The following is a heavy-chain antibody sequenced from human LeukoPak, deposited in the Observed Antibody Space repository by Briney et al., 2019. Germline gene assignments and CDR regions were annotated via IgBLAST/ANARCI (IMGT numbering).Heavy chain of an antibody. CDR2: INHSGST. D-gene: IGHD3-22*01. J-gene: IGHJ5*02. CDR3: ARGGYDSSGYLHPNWFDP. Sequence: IPSETLSLTCAVYGGSFSGYYWSWIRQPPGKGLEWIGEINHSGSTNYNPSLKSRVTISVDTSKNQFSLKLSSVTAADTAVYYCARGGYDSSGYLHPNWFDPWGQGTLVTVSS. CDR1: GGSFSGYY. V-gene: IGHV4-34*01.